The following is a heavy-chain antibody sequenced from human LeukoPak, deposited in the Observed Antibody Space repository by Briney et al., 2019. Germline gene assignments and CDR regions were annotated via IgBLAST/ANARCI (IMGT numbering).Heavy chain of an antibody. V-gene: IGHV4-61*01. J-gene: IGHJ5*02. CDR3: ARGHTDWFDP. CDR1: GGSVSSGSYY. D-gene: IGHD4-17*01. CDR2: IYYSGST. Sequence: SETLSLTCTVSGGSVSSGSYYWSWIRQPPGKGLEWIGFIYYSGSTNYNPSLKSRVTISVDTSKNQFSLKLSSVTAVDTAVYYCARGHTDWFDPWGQGTLVTVSS.